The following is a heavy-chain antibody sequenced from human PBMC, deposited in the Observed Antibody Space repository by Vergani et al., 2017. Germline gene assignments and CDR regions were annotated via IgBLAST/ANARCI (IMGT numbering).Heavy chain of an antibody. CDR3: AKANPRNSGYDYLYYYHAMDV. CDR2: ISGSGGST. J-gene: IGHJ6*02. V-gene: IGHV3-23*01. Sequence: EVQLLESGGDLVQPGGSLRLSCAASGFTFNHYAMNWVRQAPGKGLEWVSGISGSGGSTYYAGSVKGRFTISRDSYKNTLYLQMNSLSAGDTAVYYCAKANPRNSGYDYLYYYHAMDVWCQGTTVTVSS. CDR1: GFTFNHYA. D-gene: IGHD5-12*01.